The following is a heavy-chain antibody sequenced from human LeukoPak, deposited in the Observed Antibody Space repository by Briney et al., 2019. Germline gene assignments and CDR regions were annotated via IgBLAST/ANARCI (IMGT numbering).Heavy chain of an antibody. CDR1: GGSISGYY. CDR2: IYYSGST. D-gene: IGHD3-9*01. J-gene: IGHJ3*02. Sequence: SETLSLTCTVSGGSISGYYWSWIRQPPGKGLEWIGYIYYSGSTNYNPSLKSRVTISVDTSKNQFSLKLSSVTAADTAVYYCARGTGSGIYYDILTGYPHDAFDIWGQGTMVTVSS. V-gene: IGHV4-59*01. CDR3: ARGTGSGIYYDILTGYPHDAFDI.